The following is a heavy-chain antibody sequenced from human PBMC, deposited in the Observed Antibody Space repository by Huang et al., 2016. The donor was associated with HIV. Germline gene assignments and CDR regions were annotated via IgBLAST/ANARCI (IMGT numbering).Heavy chain of an antibody. J-gene: IGHJ2*01. CDR3: ARQIGDGFYWYFDL. Sequence: QLQLQESGPGLLKSSETLSLSCTVSSGSVSCGRFHWGWIRQPPGKGVEVVGGIFSRGTTYFNPSLRSRGTISGDTARIQVSMRVEAVTASDTAVYYFARQIGDGFYWYFDLWGRGTLVTVSS. CDR2: IFSRGTT. D-gene: IGHD3-16*01. CDR1: SGSVSCGRFH. V-gene: IGHV4-39*01.